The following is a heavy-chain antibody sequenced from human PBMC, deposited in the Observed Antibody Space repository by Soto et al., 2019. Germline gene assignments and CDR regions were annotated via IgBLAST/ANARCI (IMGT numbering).Heavy chain of an antibody. V-gene: IGHV3-33*01. Sequence: PGGSLRLSCSASGFTFSSFAIHWVRQAPGKGLEWVAVIWYDGGNKFYADSVKGRFTIARDNSKNTLSLQMSSLRAEDTAIYFCARDRHSTSSGYFDNWGQGTPVTVSS. CDR3: ARDRHSTSSGYFDN. J-gene: IGHJ4*02. CDR1: GFTFSSFA. D-gene: IGHD6-6*01. CDR2: IWYDGGNK.